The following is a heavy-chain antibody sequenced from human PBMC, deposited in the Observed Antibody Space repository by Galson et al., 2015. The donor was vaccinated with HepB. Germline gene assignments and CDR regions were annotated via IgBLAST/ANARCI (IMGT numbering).Heavy chain of an antibody. CDR1: GFTFDDYA. CDR3: AKDVDSSWYRDYFDH. D-gene: IGHD6-13*01. Sequence: SLRLSCAASGFTFDDYAMHWVRQAPGKGPEWVSGISWSSGNIGYADSVKGRFTISRDNAKNSLYLQMNNLRLEDTALYYCAKDVDSSWYRDYFDHWGQGTLVSVSS. J-gene: IGHJ4*02. CDR2: ISWSSGNI. V-gene: IGHV3-9*01.